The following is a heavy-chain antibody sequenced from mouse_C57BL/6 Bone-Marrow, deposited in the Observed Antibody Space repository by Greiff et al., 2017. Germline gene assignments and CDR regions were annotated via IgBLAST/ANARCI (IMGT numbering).Heavy chain of an antibody. CDR1: GYTFTSYG. CDR3: ARRAYYGSSYGAMDY. D-gene: IGHD1-1*01. V-gene: IGHV1-81*01. J-gene: IGHJ4*01. CDR2: IYPRSGNT. Sequence: QVQLQQSGAELARPGASVKLSCKASGYTFTSYGISWVKQRTGQGLEWIGEIYPRSGNTYYNEKFKGKATLTADKYSSTAYMELRSLTSEDSAVYFCARRAYYGSSYGAMDYWGQGTSVTVSS.